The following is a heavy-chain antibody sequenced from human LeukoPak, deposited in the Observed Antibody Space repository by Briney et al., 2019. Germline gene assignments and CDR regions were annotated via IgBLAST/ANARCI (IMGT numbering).Heavy chain of an antibody. D-gene: IGHD3-10*02. CDR2: IKQDGSEK. CDR3: AELGITMIGGV. V-gene: IGHV3-7*01. Sequence: GGSLRLSCAASGFTFSSYWMSWVRQAPGKGLEWVANIKQDGSEKYSVDSVKGRFTISRDNAKNSLYLQMNRLRAEDTAVYYCAELGITMIGGVWGKGTTVTISS. CDR1: GFTFSSYW. J-gene: IGHJ6*04.